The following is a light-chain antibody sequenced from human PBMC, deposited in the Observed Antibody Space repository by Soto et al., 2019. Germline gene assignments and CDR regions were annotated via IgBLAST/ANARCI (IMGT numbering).Light chain of an antibody. V-gene: IGKV3-15*01. J-gene: IGKJ5*01. CDR1: QSVSIN. CDR2: GAF. Sequence: IVMTQPPATLSVSPGDRATLSCRASQSVSINLAWYQQKPGQAPRLLIYGAFTRATGIPARFSGSGSGTEFTLTISSLQSEDFAVYYCQQYYDWPITFGQGTRLEI. CDR3: QQYYDWPIT.